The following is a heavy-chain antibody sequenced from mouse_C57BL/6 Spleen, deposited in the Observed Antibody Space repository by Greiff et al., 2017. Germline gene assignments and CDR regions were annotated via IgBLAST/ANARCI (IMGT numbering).Heavy chain of an antibody. D-gene: IGHD1-1*01. CDR1: GYTFTDYY. CDR2: IYPGSGNT. CDR3: AREDYGSSFDD. J-gene: IGHJ2*01. Sequence: VQLQQSGAELVRPGASVKLSCKASGYTFTDYYINWVKQRPGQGLEWIARIYPGSGNTYYNEKFKGKATLTAEKSSNTAYMQISSLTTEDSAVYFCAREDYGSSFDDWGQGTTLTVSS. V-gene: IGHV1-76*01.